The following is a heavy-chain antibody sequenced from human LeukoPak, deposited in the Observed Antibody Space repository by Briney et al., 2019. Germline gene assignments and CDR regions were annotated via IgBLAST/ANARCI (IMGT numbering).Heavy chain of an antibody. V-gene: IGHV3-66*01. Sequence: GGSLRLSCAASGFXVTNNDIDWVRQAPGKGLEWVSVITSDGSTYFTDSVKGRFTVSRDNSKNTLSLQMNSLRVEDSAVYYCARDLISGPATHDSWGQGALVTVSS. D-gene: IGHD2-15*01. CDR1: GFXVTNND. CDR3: ARDLISGPATHDS. CDR2: ITSDGST. J-gene: IGHJ4*02.